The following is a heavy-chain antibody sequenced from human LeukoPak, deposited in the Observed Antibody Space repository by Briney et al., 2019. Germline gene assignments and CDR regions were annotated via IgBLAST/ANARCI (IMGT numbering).Heavy chain of an antibody. D-gene: IGHD2-15*01. CDR1: GDTVSSNTAT. V-gene: IGHV6-1*01. J-gene: IGHJ4*02. Sequence: QSLSLSCAISGDTVSSNTATVSWIRQSPSGGLGWLVRTFYRAQSFDDFAVSVKSRISISTDTSKKHFSLLLRAVSPEDTAMYFRARVSVGDHSGDFFDHWGQGPLVTVSS. CDR2: TFYRAQSFD. CDR3: ARVSVGDHSGDFFDH.